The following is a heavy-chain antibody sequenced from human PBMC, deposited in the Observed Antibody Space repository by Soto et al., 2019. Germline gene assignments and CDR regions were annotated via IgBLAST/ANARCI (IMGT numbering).Heavy chain of an antibody. CDR1: GGSISSSSYY. D-gene: IGHD6-19*01. Sequence: QLQLQESGPGLVKPSETLSLTCTVSGGSISSSSYYWGWIRQPPGKGLEWIGSIYYSGSTYYNPSLKSRVTISVDTSKNRCSLKLSSVTAADTAVYYCARPREGVAGTGYYFDYWGQGTLVTVSS. CDR3: ARPREGVAGTGYYFDY. J-gene: IGHJ4*02. CDR2: IYYSGST. V-gene: IGHV4-39*01.